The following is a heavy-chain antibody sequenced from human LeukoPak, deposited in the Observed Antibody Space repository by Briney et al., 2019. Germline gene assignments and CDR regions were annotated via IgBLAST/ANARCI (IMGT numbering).Heavy chain of an antibody. Sequence: SETLSLTCTVSGGSIRSSYYYWGWIRQPPGKGLEWIGSIYDSGSTYYNPSLKSRVTISVDTSNNQFSLKLNSVTAADTAVYYCARAGYYYDRSGLDYWGQGTLVSVSS. V-gene: IGHV4-39*01. D-gene: IGHD3-22*01. CDR3: ARAGYYYDRSGLDY. CDR1: GGSIRSSYYY. J-gene: IGHJ4*02. CDR2: IYDSGST.